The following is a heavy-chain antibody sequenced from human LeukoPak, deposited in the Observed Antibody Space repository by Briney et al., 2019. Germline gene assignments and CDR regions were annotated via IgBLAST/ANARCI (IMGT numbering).Heavy chain of an antibody. Sequence: PSETLSLTCAVYGGSFSGYYWSWIRQPPGKGLEWIGEINHSGSTNYNPSLKSRVTISVDTSKNQFSLRLSSVTAADTAVYYCARGGGFIAAAGIDYWGQGTLVTVSS. V-gene: IGHV4-34*01. CDR3: ARGGGFIAAAGIDY. D-gene: IGHD6-13*01. CDR2: INHSGST. J-gene: IGHJ4*02. CDR1: GGSFSGYY.